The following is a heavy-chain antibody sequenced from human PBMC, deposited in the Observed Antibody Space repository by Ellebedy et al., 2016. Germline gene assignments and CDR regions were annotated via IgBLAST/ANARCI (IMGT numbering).Heavy chain of an antibody. D-gene: IGHD3-10*01. Sequence: ASVKVSCKASGYTFTSYAMNWVRQAPGQGLEWMGWINTNTGNPTYAQGFTGRFVFSLDTSVSTAYLQISSLKAEDTAVYYCARGPPITKVRGVINPPGYYFDYWGQGTLVTVSS. V-gene: IGHV7-4-1*02. CDR3: ARGPPITKVRGVINPPGYYFDY. CDR1: GYTFTSYA. CDR2: INTNTGNP. J-gene: IGHJ4*02.